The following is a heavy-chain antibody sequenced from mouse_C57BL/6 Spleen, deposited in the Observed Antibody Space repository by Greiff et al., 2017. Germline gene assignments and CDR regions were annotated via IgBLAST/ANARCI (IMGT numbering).Heavy chain of an antibody. CDR2: IHPSDSDT. J-gene: IGHJ4*01. D-gene: IGHD1-1*01. CDR1: GYTFTSYW. CDR3: APHGSSDAMDY. Sequence: VQLQQPGAELVKPGASVKVSCKASGYTFTSYWMHWVKQRPGQGLEWIGRIHPSDSDTNYNQKLKGKATLTVDKSSSTAYMHRSSLTSEDSAVYYCAPHGSSDAMDYWGQGTSVTVSS. V-gene: IGHV1-74*01.